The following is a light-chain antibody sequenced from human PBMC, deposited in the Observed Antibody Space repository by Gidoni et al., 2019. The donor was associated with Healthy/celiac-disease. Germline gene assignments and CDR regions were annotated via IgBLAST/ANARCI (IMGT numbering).Light chain of an antibody. CDR2: GKS. Sequence: SSELTQDPAVSVALGQTVRITCQGDSLRSYYASWYQQKPGQAPVLVIYGKSNRPSAIPYRFSGSSSGNSASLTITGAHAEDEAVYYCNSRDSSGNHLVFGGGTTLTVL. CDR1: SLRSYY. V-gene: IGLV3-19*01. J-gene: IGLJ2*01. CDR3: NSRDSSGNHLV.